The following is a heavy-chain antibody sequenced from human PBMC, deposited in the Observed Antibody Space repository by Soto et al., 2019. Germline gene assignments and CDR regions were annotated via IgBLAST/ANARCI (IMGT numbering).Heavy chain of an antibody. V-gene: IGHV1-69*01. CDR1: GGTFSSYA. D-gene: IGHD5-12*01. CDR3: ASDDSTAMATIYPLIS. Sequence: QVQLVQSGAEVKKPGSSVKVSCKASGGTFSSYAISWVRQAPGQGLEWMGGTIPIFGTANYAQKFQGRVTITADESTSTAYMELSSLRSEDTAVYYCASDDSTAMATIYPLISWGQGTLVTVSS. CDR2: TIPIFGTA. J-gene: IGHJ5*02.